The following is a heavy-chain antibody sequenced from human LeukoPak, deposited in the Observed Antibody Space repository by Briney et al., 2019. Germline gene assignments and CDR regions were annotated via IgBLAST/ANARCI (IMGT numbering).Heavy chain of an antibody. Sequence: PSETLSLTCTVSGGSISSYYWSWIRQPPGKGLEWIGYIYYSGSTNYNPSLKSRVTISVDTSKNQFSLKLSSVTAADTAVYYCARDNGMATIPGAFDIWGQGTMVTVSS. V-gene: IGHV4-59*01. CDR2: IYYSGST. D-gene: IGHD5-24*01. CDR3: ARDNGMATIPGAFDI. J-gene: IGHJ3*02. CDR1: GGSISSYY.